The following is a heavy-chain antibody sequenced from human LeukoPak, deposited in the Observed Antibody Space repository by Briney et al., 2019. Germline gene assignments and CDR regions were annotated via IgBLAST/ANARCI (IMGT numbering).Heavy chain of an antibody. D-gene: IGHD6-19*01. V-gene: IGHV3-48*03. Sequence: GGSLRLSCAASGFTFSSYEMHWVRQAPGKGLEWVSYISSSGSTIYYADSVKGRFTISRDNSKNMLYLQMNSLRAEDTAVYYCAKTLTIQWLADYWGKGTLVTVSS. J-gene: IGHJ4*02. CDR1: GFTFSSYE. CDR3: AKTLTIQWLADY. CDR2: ISSSGSTI.